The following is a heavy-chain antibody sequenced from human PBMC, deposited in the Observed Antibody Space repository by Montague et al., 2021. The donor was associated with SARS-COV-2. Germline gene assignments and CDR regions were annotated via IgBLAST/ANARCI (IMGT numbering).Heavy chain of an antibody. D-gene: IGHD3-10*01. CDR3: ARVSSTALRGVIKTSGYYALDV. CDR2: IYHTGTT. V-gene: IGHV4-4*09. J-gene: IGHJ6*02. Sequence: SETLSLTCSVSGGSLRHSYWTWIRQAPERGLEWIGYIYHTGTTEYNPALQSRLTISVDTAKNQFFLSLTSVTAADTAVYCCARVSSTALRGVIKTSGYYALDVWGPGTTVRVSS. CDR1: GGSLRHSY.